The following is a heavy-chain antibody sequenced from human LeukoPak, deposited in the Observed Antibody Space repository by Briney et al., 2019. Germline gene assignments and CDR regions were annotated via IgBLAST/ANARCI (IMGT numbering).Heavy chain of an antibody. CDR2: IIPILGIA. Sequence: SVKVSCKASGGTFSSYTISWVRQAPGQGLEWMGRIIPILGIANYAQKFQGRVTITADRSTSTAYMELSSLRSEDTAVYYCARELGCSSTSCKPWGQGTLVTVSS. CDR1: GGTFSSYT. J-gene: IGHJ5*02. V-gene: IGHV1-69*04. CDR3: ARELGCSSTSCKP. D-gene: IGHD2-2*01.